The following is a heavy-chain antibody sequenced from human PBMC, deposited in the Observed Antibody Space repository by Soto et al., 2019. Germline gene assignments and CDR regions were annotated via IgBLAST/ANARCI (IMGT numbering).Heavy chain of an antibody. V-gene: IGHV1-8*01. Sequence: AAVKVSCKASGYTFTSYDINWVRQATGQGLEWMGWMNPNSGNTGYAQKFQGRVTMTRNTSISTAYMELSSLRSEDTAVYYCARTRILTIFGVVIISWFDPWGQGTLVTVSS. CDR1: GYTFTSYD. CDR3: ARTRILTIFGVVIISWFDP. J-gene: IGHJ5*02. D-gene: IGHD3-3*01. CDR2: MNPNSGNT.